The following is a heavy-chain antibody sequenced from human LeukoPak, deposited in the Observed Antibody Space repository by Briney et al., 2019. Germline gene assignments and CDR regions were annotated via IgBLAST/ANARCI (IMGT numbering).Heavy chain of an antibody. CDR3: ASGYDFWSGYYKY. CDR1: GGSISSYY. Sequence: SETLSLTCTVSGGSISSYYWSWIRQPPGKGLEWIGYIYTSGSTNYNPSLKSRVTISVDTSKNQFSLKLSSVTAAGTAVYYCASGYDFWSGYYKYWGQGTLVTVSS. D-gene: IGHD3-3*01. V-gene: IGHV4-4*09. J-gene: IGHJ4*02. CDR2: IYTSGST.